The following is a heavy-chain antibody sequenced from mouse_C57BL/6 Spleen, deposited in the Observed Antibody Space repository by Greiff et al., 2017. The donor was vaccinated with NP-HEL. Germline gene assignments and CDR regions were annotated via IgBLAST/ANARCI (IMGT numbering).Heavy chain of an antibody. CDR1: GFTFSSYA. V-gene: IGHV5-9-1*02. CDR3: TRADYYGSLFAY. Sequence: EVKVVESGEGLVKPGGSLKLSCAASGFTFSSYAMSWVRQTPEKRLEWVAYISSGGDYIYYADTVKGRFTISRDNARNTLYLQMSSLKSEDTAMYYCTRADYYGSLFAYWGQGTLVTVSA. D-gene: IGHD1-1*01. J-gene: IGHJ3*01. CDR2: ISSGGDYI.